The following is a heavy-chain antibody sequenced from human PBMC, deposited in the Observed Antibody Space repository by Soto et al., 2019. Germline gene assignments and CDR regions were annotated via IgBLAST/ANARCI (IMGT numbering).Heavy chain of an antibody. J-gene: IGHJ4*02. CDR3: AKDDVSGDGLWLVSD. Sequence: GGSLRLSCAASGFAFSKYAMIWVRQAPGKGQEWVSGITGSGLTIEHSASVKGRFTISRDNSKNTVYLQMNSLRAEDTAIYYCAKDDVSGDGLWLVSDWGQGTPVTVSS. D-gene: IGHD2-21*02. CDR1: GFAFSKYA. CDR2: ITGSGLTI. V-gene: IGHV3-23*01.